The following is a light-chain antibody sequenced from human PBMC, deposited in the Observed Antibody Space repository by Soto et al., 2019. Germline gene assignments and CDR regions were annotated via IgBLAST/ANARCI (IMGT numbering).Light chain of an antibody. Sequence: QSALTQPRSVSGSPGQSVTISCTGTSSDVGGYNYVSWYQQHPGKAPQLMIYDVTKRPSGVPDRFSGSKSGNTASLTISGLQAEDEADYYCCSYAGSYTWVFGGGTTLTVL. CDR3: CSYAGSYTWV. CDR1: SSDVGGYNY. J-gene: IGLJ3*02. V-gene: IGLV2-11*01. CDR2: DVT.